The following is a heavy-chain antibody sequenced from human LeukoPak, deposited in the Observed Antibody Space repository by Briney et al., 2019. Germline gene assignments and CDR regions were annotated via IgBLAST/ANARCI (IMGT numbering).Heavy chain of an antibody. Sequence: PSETLSLTCAVYGGSFSGYYWSWIRQPPGKGLEWIGEINHSGSTNYNPSLKSRVTISVDTSKNQFSLKLSSVTAADTAVYYCASRSYYYYMDVWGKGTTVTISS. J-gene: IGHJ6*03. V-gene: IGHV4-34*01. CDR1: GGSFSGYY. CDR2: INHSGST. D-gene: IGHD1-14*01. CDR3: ASRSYYYYMDV.